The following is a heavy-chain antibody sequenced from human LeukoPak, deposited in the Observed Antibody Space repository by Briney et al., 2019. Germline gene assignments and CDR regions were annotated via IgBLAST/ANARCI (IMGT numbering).Heavy chain of an antibody. J-gene: IGHJ5*02. CDR3: ARARGGIGYEYNWFDP. D-gene: IGHD5-12*01. Sequence: PSQTLSLTCAVSGGSISSGGYSWSWIRQPPGKDLEWIGYIYHSGSTYYNPSLKSRVTISVDRSKNQFSLKLSSVTAADTAVYYCARARGGIGYEYNWFDPWGQGSLVTVSS. CDR1: GGSISSGGYS. CDR2: IYHSGST. V-gene: IGHV4-30-2*01.